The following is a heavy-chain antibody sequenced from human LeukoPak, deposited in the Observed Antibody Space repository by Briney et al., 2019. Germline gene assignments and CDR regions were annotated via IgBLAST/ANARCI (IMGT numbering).Heavy chain of an antibody. CDR3: TKDLLINYYDSSGYYPRGY. Sequence: PGGSLRLSCADSGITFSNAWMSWVRQAPGKGLEWVGRIKSKTDGGTTDYAAPVKGRFTISRDDSKNTLYLQMNSLKTEDTAVYYCTKDLLINYYDSSGYYPRGYWGQGTLVTVSS. CDR2: IKSKTDGGTT. D-gene: IGHD3-22*01. V-gene: IGHV3-15*01. J-gene: IGHJ4*02. CDR1: GITFSNAW.